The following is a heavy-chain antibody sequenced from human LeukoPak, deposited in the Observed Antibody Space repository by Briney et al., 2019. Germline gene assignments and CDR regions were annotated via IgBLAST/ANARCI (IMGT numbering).Heavy chain of an antibody. Sequence: SETLSLTCTVSGGSISSYYWSWIRQPPGKGLQWIGYIHYFGSTNYNPSLMSRVTISIDTPKNQISLKLNSLTAADTAVYYCARHPYGDNSGMIDHWGQGTLVTVP. CDR1: GGSISSYY. CDR3: ARHPYGDNSGMIDH. D-gene: IGHD1-20*01. CDR2: IHYFGST. V-gene: IGHV4-59*08. J-gene: IGHJ4*02.